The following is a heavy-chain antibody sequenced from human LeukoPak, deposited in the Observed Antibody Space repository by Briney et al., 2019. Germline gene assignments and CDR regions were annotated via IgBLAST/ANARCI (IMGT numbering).Heavy chain of an antibody. CDR3: ARVPRKGFDI. V-gene: IGHV4-59*01. D-gene: IGHD1-14*01. CDR1: GGSISSYY. J-gene: IGHJ3*02. Sequence: SETLSLTCTVSGGSISSYYWSWIRQPPGKGLEWIGYIYYSGSTNYNPSLKSRVTISVDTSKNQFSLKLSSVTAADTAVYCCARVPRKGFDIWGQGTMVTVSS. CDR2: IYYSGST.